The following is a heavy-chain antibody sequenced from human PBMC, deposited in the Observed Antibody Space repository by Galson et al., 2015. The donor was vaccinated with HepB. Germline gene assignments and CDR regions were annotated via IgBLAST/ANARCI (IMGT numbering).Heavy chain of an antibody. Sequence: SVKVSCKASGYTFTSYGISWVRQAPGQGLEWMGWISAYNGNTNYAQKLQGRVTMTTDTSTSTAYMELRSLRSDDTAVYYCARDKRNILLWFGSFGFDPWGQGTLVTVSS. D-gene: IGHD3-10*01. CDR1: GYTFTSYG. J-gene: IGHJ5*02. V-gene: IGHV1-18*01. CDR2: ISAYNGNT. CDR3: ARDKRNILLWFGSFGFDP.